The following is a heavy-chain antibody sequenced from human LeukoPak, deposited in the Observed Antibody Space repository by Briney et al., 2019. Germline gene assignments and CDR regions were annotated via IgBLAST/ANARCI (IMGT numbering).Heavy chain of an antibody. V-gene: IGHV3-53*01. CDR2: IYSGSST. J-gene: IGHJ3*02. CDR3: TRPHDAFHI. CDR1: GFTVSSNY. Sequence: GGSLRLSCAASGFTVSSNYMTWVRQAPGKGLEWVSLIYSGSSTYYADSVKGRFTVSRDNSKNTLYLQMNRLRAEDTAVYYRTRPHDAFHIWGQGTKVTVSS.